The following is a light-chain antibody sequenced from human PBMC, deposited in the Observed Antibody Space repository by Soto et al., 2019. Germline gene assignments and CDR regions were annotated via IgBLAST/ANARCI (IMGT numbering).Light chain of an antibody. J-gene: IGKJ1*01. CDR2: GPT. Sequence: EIVLTQSPGTLTSSPGERATLSSRAVPSVSNSYLAWYQQKPGQAPRLLIYGPTSRATGLPDRFSGSGSGIVFTLTINTLEPEDCAVYYCQQDGGSPLWTFGQGTKVEIK. CDR3: QQDGGSPLWT. CDR1: PSVSNSY. V-gene: IGKV3-20*01.